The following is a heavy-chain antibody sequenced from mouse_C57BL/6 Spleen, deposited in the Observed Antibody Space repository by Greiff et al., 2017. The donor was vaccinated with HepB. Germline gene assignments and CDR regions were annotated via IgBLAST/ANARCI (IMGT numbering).Heavy chain of an antibody. J-gene: IGHJ4*01. CDR1: GYTFTDYN. Sequence: EVQLQQSGPELVKPGASVKIPCKASGYTFTDYNMDWVKQSHGKSLEWIGDINPNNGGTISNQKLKGKATLTVDKSSSTAYMELRSLTSEDTAVYYCARPDAMDYWGQGTSVTVSS. CDR2: INPNNGGT. V-gene: IGHV1-18*01. CDR3: ARPDAMDY.